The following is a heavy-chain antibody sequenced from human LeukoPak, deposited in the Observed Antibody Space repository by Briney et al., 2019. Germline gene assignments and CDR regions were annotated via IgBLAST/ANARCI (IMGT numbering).Heavy chain of an antibody. Sequence: GRSLRLSCAASGFTFDDYAMHWVRQAPGKGLEWVSGISWNSGSIGYADSVKGRFTISRDNAKNSLYLQMNSLRAEDTALYYCAKVGSTSNDAFDIWGQGTMVTVSS. J-gene: IGHJ3*02. V-gene: IGHV3-9*01. CDR3: AKVGSTSNDAFDI. CDR1: GFTFDDYA. CDR2: ISWNSGSI. D-gene: IGHD1-26*01.